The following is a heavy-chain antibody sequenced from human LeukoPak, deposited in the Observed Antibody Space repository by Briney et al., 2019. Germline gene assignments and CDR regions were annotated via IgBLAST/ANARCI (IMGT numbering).Heavy chain of an antibody. CDR3: ARLGGNYDYVWGINLTQYYFDY. V-gene: IGHV4-59*08. J-gene: IGHJ4*02. D-gene: IGHD3-16*01. CDR1: GGSISSYY. CDR2: IYYSGST. Sequence: SETLSLTCTVSGGSISSYYWSWIRQPPGKGLEWIGYIYYSGSTNYNPSLKSRVTISVDTSKNQFSLKLSSVTAADTAVYYWARLGGNYDYVWGINLTQYYFDYWAREPWSPSPQ.